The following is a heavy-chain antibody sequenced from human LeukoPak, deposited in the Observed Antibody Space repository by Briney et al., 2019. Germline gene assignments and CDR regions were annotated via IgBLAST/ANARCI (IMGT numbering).Heavy chain of an antibody. D-gene: IGHD3-10*01. CDR3: TRVKVAGGSEGFGP. V-gene: IGHV1-2*02. J-gene: IGHJ5*02. CDR1: GYTFTAYY. CDR2: INPNSGGP. Sequence: ASVKVSCKASGYTFTAYYMHWVRQAPGQGLEWVGWINPNSGGPDYAQKFQGRVTMTRDTSISTAYMEMSGLRSDETDVYYCTRVKVAGGSEGFGPWGQGTLLTVSS.